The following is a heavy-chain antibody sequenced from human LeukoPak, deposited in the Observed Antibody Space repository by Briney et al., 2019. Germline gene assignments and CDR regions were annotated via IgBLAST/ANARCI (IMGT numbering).Heavy chain of an antibody. CDR2: ISSSSSTI. Sequence: GGSLRLSCAASGFTFSSYSMNWVRQAPGKGLEWVSYISSSSSTIYYADSVKGRFTISRDNAKNSLYLQMNSLRAEDTAVYYCAGHCSSTSCYGSLNYWGQGTLVTVSS. J-gene: IGHJ4*02. V-gene: IGHV3-48*01. CDR1: GFTFSSYS. D-gene: IGHD2-2*01. CDR3: AGHCSSTSCYGSLNY.